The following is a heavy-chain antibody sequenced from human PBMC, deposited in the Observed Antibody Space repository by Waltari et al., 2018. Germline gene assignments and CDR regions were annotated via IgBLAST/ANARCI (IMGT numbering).Heavy chain of an antibody. CDR2: IIPIFGTA. Sequence: FSSYAISWVRQAPGQGLEWMGGIIPIFGTANYAQKFQGRVTITADESTSTAYMELSSLRSEDTAVYYCAREHYDSSGYNDPWGQGTLVTVSS. CDR1: FSSYA. D-gene: IGHD3-22*01. CDR3: AREHYDSSGYNDP. J-gene: IGHJ5*02. V-gene: IGHV1-69*01.